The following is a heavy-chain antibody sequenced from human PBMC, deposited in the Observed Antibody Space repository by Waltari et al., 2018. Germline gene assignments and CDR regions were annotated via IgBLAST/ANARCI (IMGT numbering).Heavy chain of an antibody. CDR1: GGTFSSYT. CDR2: IIPILGTA. D-gene: IGHD2-2*03. Sequence: QVQLVQSGAEVKKPGSSVKVSCKASGGTFSSYTISWVRQAPGQGLEWMGRIIPILGTANDAQKFQGRVTITADESTSTTYMELSSLRSEDTAVYYCARAGYCSSTSCYANWFDPWGQGTLVTVSS. J-gene: IGHJ5*02. CDR3: ARAGYCSSTSCYANWFDP. V-gene: IGHV1-69*08.